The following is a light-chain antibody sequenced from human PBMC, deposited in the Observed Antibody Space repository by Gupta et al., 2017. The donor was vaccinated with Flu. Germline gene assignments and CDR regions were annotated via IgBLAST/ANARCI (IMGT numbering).Light chain of an antibody. CDR3: QQRAT. Sequence: TQSPGTLSLSPGERATLSCRASQRVSSSYLAWYQQKPGQAPRLLIYGASSRATGIPDRFSGSGSGTDFTLTISRLEPEDFAVYYCQQRATFGQGTKVEIK. CDR1: QRVSSSY. CDR2: GAS. V-gene: IGKV3-20*01. J-gene: IGKJ1*01.